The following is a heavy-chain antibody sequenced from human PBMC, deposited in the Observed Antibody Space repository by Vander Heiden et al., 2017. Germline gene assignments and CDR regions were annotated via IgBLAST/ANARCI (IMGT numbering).Heavy chain of an antibody. V-gene: IGHV3-30-3*01. Sequence: QVQLVESGGVVVQPGRSLRPSGAASAFTFRGSAMPGVRQAPGKGMEWMAVISYDGSNKYYADSVKARFTISRDNSKNTLYLQMNSLRAEDTAVYYCARDQTRGYCSSTSCYFRWFDPWGQGTLVTVSS. D-gene: IGHD2-2*01. J-gene: IGHJ5*02. CDR2: ISYDGSNK. CDR1: AFTFRGSA. CDR3: ARDQTRGYCSSTSCYFRWFDP.